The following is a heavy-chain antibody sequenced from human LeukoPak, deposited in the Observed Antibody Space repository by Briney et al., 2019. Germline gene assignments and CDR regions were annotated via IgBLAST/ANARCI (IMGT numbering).Heavy chain of an antibody. D-gene: IGHD2-15*01. CDR1: GFTVSNDY. J-gene: IGHJ6*02. V-gene: IGHV3-66*01. CDR2: VYSGGAT. Sequence: GGSLRLSCAASGFTVSNDYMSWVRQAPGKGLEWVSVVYSGGATYYADSVKGRFTISRDNSKNTLYLQMNSLRDEDTAVYYCARDRGILPYGMDVWGQGTTVTVSS. CDR3: ARDRGILPYGMDV.